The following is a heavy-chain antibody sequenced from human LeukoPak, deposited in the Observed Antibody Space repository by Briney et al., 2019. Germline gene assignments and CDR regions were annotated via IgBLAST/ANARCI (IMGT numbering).Heavy chain of an antibody. CDR1: GSTFSSYA. V-gene: IGHV3-30*04. D-gene: IGHD3-22*01. Sequence: GRSLRLSCAASGSTFSSYAMHWVRQAPGKGLEWVAVISYDGSNKYYADSVKGRFTISRDNAKNSLYLQMNSLRAEDTAVYYCARVGDYYDSSGYYYFGLTKYLYFDYWGQGTLVTVSS. CDR3: ARVGDYYDSSGYYYFGLTKYLYFDY. J-gene: IGHJ4*02. CDR2: ISYDGSNK.